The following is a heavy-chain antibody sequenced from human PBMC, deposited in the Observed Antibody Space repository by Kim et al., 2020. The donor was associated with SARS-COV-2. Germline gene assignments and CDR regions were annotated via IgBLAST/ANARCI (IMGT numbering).Heavy chain of an antibody. D-gene: IGHD6-13*01. CDR2: IYSGDSST. Sequence: GGSLRLSCAASGFAFSSYAITWVRQAPGKGLEWVSVIYSGDSSTYYADSVKGRFTIYRNDSKNTLFLQMNSLRAEDTAVYYCVQLDFYYAINVWGQGTTVIVSS. CDR1: GFAFSSYA. CDR3: VQLDFYYAINV. V-gene: IGHV3-23*03. J-gene: IGHJ6*02.